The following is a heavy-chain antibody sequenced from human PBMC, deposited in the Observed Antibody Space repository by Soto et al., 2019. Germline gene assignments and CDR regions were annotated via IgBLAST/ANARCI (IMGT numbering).Heavy chain of an antibody. V-gene: IGHV1-69*14. CDR1: GGSFSAYA. J-gene: IGHJ4*02. Sequence: QVQLVQSGADVRKPGSSVMVSCKASGGSFSAYAINWLRQAPGQGLEWMGGIIPMSGATDYAQKFQGRVAITADKSTTTADMELNSLRSEDTAVYYCAVDSSGSVVLFDFWGQGTLVTVSS. CDR3: AVDSSGSVVLFDF. CDR2: IIPMSGAT. D-gene: IGHD3-22*01.